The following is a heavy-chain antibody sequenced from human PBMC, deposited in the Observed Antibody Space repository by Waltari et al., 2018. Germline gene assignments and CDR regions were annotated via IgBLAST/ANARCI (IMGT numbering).Heavy chain of an antibody. D-gene: IGHD3-3*01. Sequence: QVQLVQSGAEVKKPGASVKVSCKASGYTFTGYYMHWVRQAPGQGLEWMGRINPTSGGTNYAQKFQGRVTMTRDTSISTAYMELSRLRSDDTAVYYCARVKFGVVIKTFDYWGQGTLVTVSS. J-gene: IGHJ4*02. CDR1: GYTFTGYY. V-gene: IGHV1-2*06. CDR3: ARVKFGVVIKTFDY. CDR2: INPTSGGT.